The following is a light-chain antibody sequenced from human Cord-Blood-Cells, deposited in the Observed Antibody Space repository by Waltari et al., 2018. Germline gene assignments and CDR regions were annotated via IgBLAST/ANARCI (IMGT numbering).Light chain of an antibody. Sequence: EIVMTQSPATLSVSPGERATLSCRASQSVSSNLAWYHQTPGQAPRLLIYGASTRATGIPARFSGSGSVTEFTLTISSLQSEDFAVYYCQQYNNWPPYTFGQGTKLEIK. CDR2: GAS. CDR3: QQYNNWPPYT. CDR1: QSVSSN. J-gene: IGKJ2*01. V-gene: IGKV3-15*01.